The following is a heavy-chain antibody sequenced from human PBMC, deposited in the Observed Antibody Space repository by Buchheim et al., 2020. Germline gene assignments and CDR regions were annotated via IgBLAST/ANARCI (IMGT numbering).Heavy chain of an antibody. Sequence: EVQLLESGGGLVQPGGSLRLSCAASGFTFSSYAMSWVRQAPGKGLEWVSAISGSGGSTYYADSVKGRFTISRDNSKNTLYLQMNSLRAEDTAVYYFSKSGSSSWIVKNYSMDVWGKGT. V-gene: IGHV3-23*01. J-gene: IGHJ6*03. CDR3: SKSGSSSWIVKNYSMDV. CDR1: GFTFSSYA. CDR2: ISGSGGST. D-gene: IGHD6-13*01.